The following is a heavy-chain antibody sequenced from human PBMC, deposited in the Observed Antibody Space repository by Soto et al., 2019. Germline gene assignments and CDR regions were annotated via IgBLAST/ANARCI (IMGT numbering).Heavy chain of an antibody. CDR1: AVALITNGVG. J-gene: IGHJ4*02. CDR3: PPTVMAHTITGGNYFEY. D-gene: IGHD2-8*01. V-gene: IGHV2-5*01. Sequence: GSVPTLVNRAHRLTLTCAFSAVALITNGVGVGWIRQPPGKPLEWLAVIYWNEDKRYSRSLKSRLSITKDTSKNQVVLTMTTMEHVDPPTYPCPPTVMAHTITGGNYFEYRGQRILV. CDR2: IYWNEDK.